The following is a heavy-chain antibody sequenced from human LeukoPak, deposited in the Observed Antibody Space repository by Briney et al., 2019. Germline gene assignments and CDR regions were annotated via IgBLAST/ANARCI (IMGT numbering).Heavy chain of an antibody. CDR3: ARDVGYYGSGSYSLSWFDP. D-gene: IGHD3-10*01. J-gene: IGHJ5*02. Sequence: SETPSLTCTVSGGSFYSSAYYWAWIRQPPGKGLEWIGSIFYTGSTYYNPSVESRVTISIDTSKSQFSLKLSSVTAADTAVYYCARDVGYYGSGSYSLSWFDPWGQGTLITVSS. CDR2: IFYTGST. CDR1: GGSFYSSAYY. V-gene: IGHV4-39*07.